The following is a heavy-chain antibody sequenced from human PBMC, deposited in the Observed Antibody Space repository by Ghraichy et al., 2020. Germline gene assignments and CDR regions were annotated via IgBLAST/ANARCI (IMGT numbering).Heavy chain of an antibody. CDR3: ARAKVHYGQYGNWFDP. Sequence: GVLNISCAASGFTFSSYWMTWVRQAPGKGLEWVANIKQDGSDKNYVDSVKGRFTISRDNAKNSLYLQMNSLRAEDTAVYYCARAKVHYGQYGNWFDPWGQGTLVTVSS. CDR1: GFTFSSYW. D-gene: IGHD4-17*01. J-gene: IGHJ5*02. CDR2: IKQDGSDK. V-gene: IGHV3-7*03.